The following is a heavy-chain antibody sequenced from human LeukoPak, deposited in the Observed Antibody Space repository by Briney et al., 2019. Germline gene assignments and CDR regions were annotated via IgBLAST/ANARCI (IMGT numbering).Heavy chain of an antibody. Sequence: PSETLSLTCTVSGGSISSYYWSWIRQPPGKGLEWIGYIYYSGSTNYNPSLKSRVTISVDTSKNQFSLKLSSVTAADTAVYYCARDNPDYYDILTGYYKGNWFDPWGQGTLVTVSS. D-gene: IGHD3-9*01. CDR1: GGSISSYY. J-gene: IGHJ5*02. CDR2: IYYSGST. V-gene: IGHV4-59*01. CDR3: ARDNPDYYDILTGYYKGNWFDP.